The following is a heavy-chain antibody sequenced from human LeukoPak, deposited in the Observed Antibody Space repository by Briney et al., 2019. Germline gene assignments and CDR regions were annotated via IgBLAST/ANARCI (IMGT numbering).Heavy chain of an antibody. D-gene: IGHD3-9*01. CDR1: GGTFSSYT. Sequence: ASVKVSCKASGGTFSSYTISWVRQAPGQGLEWMGRIIPILGIANYAQKFQGGVTITADKSTSTAYMELSSLRSEDTAVYYCASMGYDILTGYPTSGYWGQGTLVTVSS. J-gene: IGHJ4*02. CDR2: IIPILGIA. V-gene: IGHV1-69*02. CDR3: ASMGYDILTGYPTSGY.